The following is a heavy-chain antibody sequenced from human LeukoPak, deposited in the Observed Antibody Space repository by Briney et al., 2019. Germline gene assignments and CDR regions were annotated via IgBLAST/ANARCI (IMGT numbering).Heavy chain of an antibody. D-gene: IGHD3-16*02. V-gene: IGHV4-61*02. CDR3: MRDRPHSYPVEGNGFDP. CDR1: GGSISSASYY. Sequence: SDTLSLTCTVSGGSISSASYYWSWIRQPAGKGLEWIGRIYTGGTSTYHPSLHSRVTISVDTSKNQFSLRLGSVTAADTAVYYCMRDRPHSYPVEGNGFDPWGQGTLVTVSS. CDR2: IYTGGTS. J-gene: IGHJ5*02.